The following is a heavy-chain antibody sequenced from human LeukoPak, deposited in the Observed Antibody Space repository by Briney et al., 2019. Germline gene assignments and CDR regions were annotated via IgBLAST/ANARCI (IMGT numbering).Heavy chain of an antibody. D-gene: IGHD6-13*01. J-gene: IGHJ5*02. CDR3: ARDLGYSSSWSTGNWFDP. CDR1: GFTFSSYW. Sequence: GGSLRLSCAASGFTFSSYWMSWVRQAPGKGLEWVANIKQDGSEKYYVDSVKGRFTISRDNAKNSLYLQMNSLRAEDTAVYYCARDLGYSSSWSTGNWFDPWGQGTLVTVSS. CDR2: IKQDGSEK. V-gene: IGHV3-7*01.